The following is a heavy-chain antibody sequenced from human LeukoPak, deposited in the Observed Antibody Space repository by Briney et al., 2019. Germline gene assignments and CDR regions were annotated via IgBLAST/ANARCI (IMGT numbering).Heavy chain of an antibody. J-gene: IGHJ4*01. CDR2: IYTSGST. V-gene: IGHV4-61*02. CDR1: GGSISSGSYY. Sequence: SETLSLTCTVSGGSISSGSYYWSWIRQPAGKGLEWIGRIYTSGSTNYNPSLKSRVTISVDTSKNQFSLKLSSVTAADTAVYYCARGRIAASFDYWGQGTLVTVSS. CDR3: ARGRIAASFDY. D-gene: IGHD6-25*01.